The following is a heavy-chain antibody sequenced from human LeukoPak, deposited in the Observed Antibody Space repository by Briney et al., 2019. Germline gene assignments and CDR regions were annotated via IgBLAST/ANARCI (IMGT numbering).Heavy chain of an antibody. J-gene: IGHJ6*03. Sequence: PSETLSLTCAVYGGSFSGYYWSWIRQPPGKGLEWIGEINHSGSTNYNPSLKSRVTISVDTSKNQFSLKLSSVTAADTAVYYCAKYPIPKWQPNYYMDVWGKGTTVTVSS. CDR2: INHSGST. D-gene: IGHD1-26*01. CDR3: AKYPIPKWQPNYYMDV. CDR1: GGSFSGYY. V-gene: IGHV4-34*01.